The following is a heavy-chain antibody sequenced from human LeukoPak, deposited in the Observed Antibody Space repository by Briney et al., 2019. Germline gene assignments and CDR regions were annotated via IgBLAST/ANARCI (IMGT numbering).Heavy chain of an antibody. CDR2: VYYSGST. V-gene: IGHV4-59*01. J-gene: IGHJ4*02. CDR3: ARGRSEGTLFDY. D-gene: IGHD1-14*01. CDR1: GGSISSYY. Sequence: SETLSLTCTVSGGSISSYYWSWNRQPPGKGLEWIGYVYYSGSTNYNPSLKSRVTISVDASKNQFSLKLSSVTAADTAVYYCARGRSEGTLFDYWGQGTLVTVSS.